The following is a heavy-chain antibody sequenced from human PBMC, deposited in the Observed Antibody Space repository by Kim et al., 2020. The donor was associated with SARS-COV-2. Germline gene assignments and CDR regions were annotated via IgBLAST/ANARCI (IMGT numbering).Heavy chain of an antibody. CDR3: TRDGGDGYKSFDY. J-gene: IGHJ4*02. D-gene: IGHD3-16*01. Sequence: GGSLRLSCTASGFTFGDYAMSWVRQAPGKGLEWVGFIRSKAYGGTTEYAASVKGRFTISRDDSKSIAYLQMNSLKTEDTAVYYCTRDGGDGYKSFDYWGQGTLVTVSS. CDR1: GFTFGDYA. V-gene: IGHV3-49*04. CDR2: IRSKAYGGTT.